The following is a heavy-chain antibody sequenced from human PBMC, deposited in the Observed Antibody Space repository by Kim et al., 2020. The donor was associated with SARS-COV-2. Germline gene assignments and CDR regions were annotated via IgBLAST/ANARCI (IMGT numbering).Heavy chain of an antibody. Sequence: NYAQKLQGRVTMTIDTSTSTAYMELRSLRSDDTAVYYCARVPRSQAGTDYWGQGTLVTVSS. V-gene: IGHV1-18*01. CDR3: ARVPRSQAGTDY. J-gene: IGHJ4*02. D-gene: IGHD6-19*01.